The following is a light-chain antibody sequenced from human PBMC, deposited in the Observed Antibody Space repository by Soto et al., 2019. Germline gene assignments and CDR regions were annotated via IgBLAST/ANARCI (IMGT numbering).Light chain of an antibody. V-gene: IGLV2-14*01. CDR1: SSDVGGYNF. CDR2: EVT. CDR3: ISYSSSRTKV. Sequence: QSVLTQPASVSGSPGQSIAISCTGTSSDVGGYNFVSWYQQHPGEAPKLIIHEVTNRPSGVSNRLSGSKSGNTASLTISGLQAEDEADYYCISYSSSRTKVFGTGTKVTV. J-gene: IGLJ1*01.